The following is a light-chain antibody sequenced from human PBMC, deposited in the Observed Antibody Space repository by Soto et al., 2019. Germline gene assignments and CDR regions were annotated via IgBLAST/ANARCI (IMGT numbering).Light chain of an antibody. CDR1: QSVSSY. V-gene: IGKV3-11*01. Sequence: EIVLTQSPATLSLSPGERATLSCRASQSVSSYLAWYQQKPGQAPRLLIYDASNRATGIPARFSGSGSGTDFPLTISSLEPEDFEVYYCQQRSNLPPYTFGQGTKLEIK. CDR3: QQRSNLPPYT. J-gene: IGKJ2*01. CDR2: DAS.